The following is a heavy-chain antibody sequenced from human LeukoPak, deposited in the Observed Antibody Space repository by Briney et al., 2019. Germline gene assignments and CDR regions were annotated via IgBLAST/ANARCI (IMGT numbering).Heavy chain of an antibody. J-gene: IGHJ2*01. Sequence: PSETLSLTCAVYGGSFSGYYWSWIRQPPGKGLEWIGEINHSGSTNYNPSLKSRVTISVDTSKNQFSLKLSSVTAADTAVYYCARGGRVRYWYFDLWGRGTLVTVSS. CDR2: INHSGST. CDR1: GGSFSGYY. CDR3: ARGGRVRYWYFDL. D-gene: IGHD3-10*01. V-gene: IGHV4-34*01.